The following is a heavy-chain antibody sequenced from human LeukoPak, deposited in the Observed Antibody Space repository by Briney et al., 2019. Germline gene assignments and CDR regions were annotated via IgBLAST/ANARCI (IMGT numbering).Heavy chain of an antibody. V-gene: IGHV3-21*01. CDR3: ARDSGYGDYKAFDI. D-gene: IGHD4-17*01. CDR2: LSGSGGSI. CDR1: GFTFSSYS. Sequence: GGSLRLSCAASGFTFSSYSMNWVRQAPGKGLEWVSALSGSGGSIYYADSVKGRFTISRDNAKNSLYLQMNSLRAEDTAVYYCARDSGYGDYKAFDIWGQGTMVTVSS. J-gene: IGHJ3*02.